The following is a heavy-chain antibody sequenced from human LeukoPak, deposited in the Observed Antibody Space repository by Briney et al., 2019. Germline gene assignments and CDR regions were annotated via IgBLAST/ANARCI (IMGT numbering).Heavy chain of an antibody. V-gene: IGHV3-23*01. CDR3: AKGGHYYDSSGLYFDY. Sequence: PGGSLRLSCAASGFTFSSYAMSWVRQAPGKGLEWVSAISGSGGSTYYADSVKGRFTISRDNSKNTLYLQMNSLRAEDTAVYYCAKGGHYYDSSGLYFDYWGPGTLVTVSS. J-gene: IGHJ4*02. CDR1: GFTFSSYA. CDR2: ISGSGGST. D-gene: IGHD3-22*01.